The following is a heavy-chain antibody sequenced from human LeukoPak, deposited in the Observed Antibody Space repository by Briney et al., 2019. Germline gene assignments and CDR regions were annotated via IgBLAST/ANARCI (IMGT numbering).Heavy chain of an antibody. V-gene: IGHV3-48*02. CDR2: ISSSSTI. Sequence: GGSLRLSCAASGFTFSSYAMSWVRQAPGKGLEWVSYISSSSTIYYADSLKGRFTISRDNAKNSLYLQMNSLRDEDTAVYYCAREVKDTAMVRLPFDYWGQGTLVTVSS. D-gene: IGHD5-18*01. CDR3: AREVKDTAMVRLPFDY. J-gene: IGHJ4*02. CDR1: GFTFSSYA.